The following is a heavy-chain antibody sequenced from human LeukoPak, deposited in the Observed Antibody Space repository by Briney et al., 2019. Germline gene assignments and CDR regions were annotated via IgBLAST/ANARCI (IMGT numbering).Heavy chain of an antibody. CDR3: ATGYGFFDY. D-gene: IGHD4-17*01. CDR2: IYYSGST. CDR1: GGSISSYY. V-gene: IGHV4-59*01. Sequence: KPSETLSLTCTVSGGSISSYYWSWIRQPPGKGLEWIGYIYYSGSTNYNPSLKSRVTISVDTSKNQFSLKLSSVTAADTAVYYCATGYGFFDYWGQGTLVTVSS. J-gene: IGHJ4*02.